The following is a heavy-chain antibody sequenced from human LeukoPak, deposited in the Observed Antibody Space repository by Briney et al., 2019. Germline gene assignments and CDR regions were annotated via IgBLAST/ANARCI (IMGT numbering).Heavy chain of an antibody. V-gene: IGHV1-2*02. CDR1: GYTFTGYY. J-gene: IGHJ4*02. CDR3: AGVAVKGLIDY. Sequence: ASVKVSCKTSGYTFTGYYIHWVRQAPGQGLEWMGWINPDGGGTNYAQNFQGRVTMTRDTSISTAYMELSRLRSDDTAVYYCAGVAVKGLIDYWGQGTLVTVSS. CDR2: INPDGGGT. D-gene: IGHD6-19*01.